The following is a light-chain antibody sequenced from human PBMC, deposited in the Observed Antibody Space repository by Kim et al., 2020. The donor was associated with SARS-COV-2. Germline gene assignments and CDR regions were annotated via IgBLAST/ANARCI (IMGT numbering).Light chain of an antibody. V-gene: IGKV1-39*01. CDR1: QSISSY. Sequence: SVGYRVTITGRASQSISSYLNWYQQKPGKAPKRLIYAASSLQSGVPSRFSGSGSGTDFTLTSSSLQPEDFATYYCQQSYSTPPNTFGGGTKVDIK. CDR3: QQSYSTPPNT. J-gene: IGKJ4*01. CDR2: AAS.